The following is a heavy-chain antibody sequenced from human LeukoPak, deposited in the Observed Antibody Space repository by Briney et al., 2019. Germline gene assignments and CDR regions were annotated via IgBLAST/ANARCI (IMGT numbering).Heavy chain of an antibody. CDR3: ARGRYCSSTSCYIGDYFDY. J-gene: IGHJ4*02. V-gene: IGHV3-23*01. CDR2: ISGSGGST. D-gene: IGHD2-2*02. CDR1: GFTFSSYA. Sequence: GGSLRLSCAASGFTFSSYAMSWVRQAPGKGLEWVSAISGSGGSTYYADSVKGRFTISRDNSKNTLYLQMNSLRAEDTAVYYCARGRYCSSTSCYIGDYFDYWGQGTLVTVSS.